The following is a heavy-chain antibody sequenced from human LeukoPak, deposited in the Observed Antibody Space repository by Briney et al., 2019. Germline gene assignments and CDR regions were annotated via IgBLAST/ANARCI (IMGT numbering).Heavy chain of an antibody. CDR1: GFTFGSFV. D-gene: IGHD3-16*01. CDR3: AKHPSPVFGGGSYFED. V-gene: IGHV3-23*01. Sequence: PGGSLRLSCAASGFTFGSFVMTSVRQAPGKGLEWVSAISGSGVNTDYADSVKGRFTISRDNSKNTLYLQMHSLTAEDTAVYYCAKHPSPVFGGGSYFEDWGQGTLVTVSS. J-gene: IGHJ4*02. CDR2: ISGSGVNT.